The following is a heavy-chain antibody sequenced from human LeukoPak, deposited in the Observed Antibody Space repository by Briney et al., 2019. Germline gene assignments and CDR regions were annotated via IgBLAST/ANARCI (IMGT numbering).Heavy chain of an antibody. J-gene: IGHJ5*02. Sequence: SETLSLTCTVSGGSISSYYWSWIRQPPGKGLEWIGYIYYSGSTNYNPSLKSRVTISVDTSKNQLSLKLSSVTAADTAVYYCARSNTVVVPAAIPEGYWFDPWGQGTLVTVSS. V-gene: IGHV4-59*08. CDR2: IYYSGST. CDR1: GGSISSYY. CDR3: ARSNTVVVPAAIPEGYWFDP. D-gene: IGHD2-2*01.